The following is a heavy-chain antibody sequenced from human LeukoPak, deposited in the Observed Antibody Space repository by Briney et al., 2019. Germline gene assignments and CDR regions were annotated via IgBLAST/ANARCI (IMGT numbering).Heavy chain of an antibody. V-gene: IGHV4-34*01. Sequence: PSETLSLTCAVYGGSFSGYYWSWIRQPPGKGLEWIGEINHSGSTNYNPSLKSRVTISVDTSKNQFSLKLSSVTAADTAVYYCARGRGWLQPYYFDYWGQGTLVTVSS. D-gene: IGHD5-24*01. CDR2: INHSGST. J-gene: IGHJ4*02. CDR1: GGSFSGYY. CDR3: ARGRGWLQPYYFDY.